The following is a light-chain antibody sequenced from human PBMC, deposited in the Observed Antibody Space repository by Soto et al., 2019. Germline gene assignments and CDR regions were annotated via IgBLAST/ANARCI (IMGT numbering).Light chain of an antibody. J-gene: IGKJ5*01. Sequence: EIVLTQSPATLSLSPGERATLSCRASHSISNGLAWYQHKPGQAPRLLIYDASDRATDIPARFSGSGSGTDFTLTISGLEPEDFAIYYCQQRSSWPPITFGQGTRLEI. CDR3: QQRSSWPPIT. V-gene: IGKV3-11*01. CDR2: DAS. CDR1: HSISNG.